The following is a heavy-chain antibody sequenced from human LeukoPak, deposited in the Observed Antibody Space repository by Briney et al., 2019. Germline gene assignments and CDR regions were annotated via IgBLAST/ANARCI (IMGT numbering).Heavy chain of an antibody. J-gene: IGHJ4*02. V-gene: IGHV3-7*04. CDR2: IKQDGSKK. D-gene: IGHD5-24*01. CDR1: GFPFSSYW. Sequence: GGSLRLSCVASGFPFSSYWMTWVRQAPGKGLEWVANIKQDGSKKSYVDSVKGRFTISRDNAKSSLYLQMNSLRAEDTAIYYCTRVGYIDEGIDYWGQGTLVTVSS. CDR3: TRVGYIDEGIDY.